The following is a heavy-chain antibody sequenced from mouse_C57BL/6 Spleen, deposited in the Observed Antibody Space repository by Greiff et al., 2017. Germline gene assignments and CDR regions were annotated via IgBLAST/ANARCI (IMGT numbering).Heavy chain of an antibody. CDR2: IYPGNSDT. V-gene: IGHV1-5*01. D-gene: IGHD2-1*01. CDR3: TSHGHYGNYTWFAY. CDR1: GYTFTSYW. Sequence: VHVKQSGTVLARPGASVKMSCKTSGYTFTSYWMHWVKQRPGQGLEWIGAIYPGNSDTSYNQKFKGKAKLTAVTSASTAYMELSSLTNEDSAVYYCTSHGHYGNYTWFAYWGQGTLVTVSA. J-gene: IGHJ3*01.